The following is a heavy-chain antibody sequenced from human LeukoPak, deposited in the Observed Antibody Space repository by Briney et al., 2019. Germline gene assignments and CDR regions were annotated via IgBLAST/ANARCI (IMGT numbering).Heavy chain of an antibody. J-gene: IGHJ4*02. CDR1: GISLSNYG. D-gene: IGHD3-22*01. Sequence: GGSLRLSCAVSGISLSNYGMSWVRQAPGKGLEWVARISDSGGRTNCADSVKGRFTISRDNPKNTLYLQMNSLRAEDTAVYFCAKRGVVIRVILVGFHKEAYYFDSWGQGALVTVSS. CDR3: AKRGVVIRVILVGFHKEAYYFDS. V-gene: IGHV3-23*01. CDR2: ISDSGGRT.